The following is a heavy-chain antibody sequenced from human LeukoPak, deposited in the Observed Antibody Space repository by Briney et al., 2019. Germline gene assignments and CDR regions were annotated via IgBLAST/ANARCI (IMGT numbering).Heavy chain of an antibody. CDR3: ARGVSRGYYDSSGYWNY. J-gene: IGHJ4*02. CDR2: IKQDGSEK. Sequence: PGGSLRLSCAASGFTFSSYWMSWVRQAPGKGLEWVANIKQDGSEKYYVDSVKGRFTISRDNAKNSLYLQMNSLRAEDTAVYYCARGVSRGYYDSSGYWNYWGQGTLVTVSS. D-gene: IGHD3-22*01. CDR1: GFTFSSYW. V-gene: IGHV3-7*01.